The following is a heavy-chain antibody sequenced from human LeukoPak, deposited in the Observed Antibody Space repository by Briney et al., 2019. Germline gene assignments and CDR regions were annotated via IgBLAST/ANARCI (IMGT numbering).Heavy chain of an antibody. J-gene: IGHJ3*02. CDR2: ISWNSGSI. D-gene: IGHD6-13*01. V-gene: IGHV3-9*03. Sequence: GRSLRLSCAASGFTFDDYAMHGVRQAPGKGLEGGSGISWNSGSIGYADSVKGRFTISRDNAKNSLYLQMNSLRAEDMALYYCAKDGGSSWYHPRFDIWGQGTMVTVSS. CDR1: GFTFDDYA. CDR3: AKDGGSSWYHPRFDI.